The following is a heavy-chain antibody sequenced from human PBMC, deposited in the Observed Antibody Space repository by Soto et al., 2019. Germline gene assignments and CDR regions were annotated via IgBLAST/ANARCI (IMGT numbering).Heavy chain of an antibody. CDR1: GFTFSDYA. J-gene: IGHJ4*02. D-gene: IGHD3-9*01. CDR3: ARDRDWAFDY. Sequence: PGGSLRLSCAASGFTFSDYAMSWVRQAPGKGLEWVSVMSGSGGSTYYADSVKGRFTISRDDSKNTQYLLMNSLRAEDTAVYYCARDRDWAFDYWGRGTLVTVSS. V-gene: IGHV3-23*01. CDR2: MSGSGGST.